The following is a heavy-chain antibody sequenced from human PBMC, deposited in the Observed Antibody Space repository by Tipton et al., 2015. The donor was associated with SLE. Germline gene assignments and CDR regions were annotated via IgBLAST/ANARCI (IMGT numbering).Heavy chain of an antibody. CDR3: AKDPYGGNSDWYFDL. D-gene: IGHD4-23*01. Sequence: SLRLSCAASGFTFSSYGMHWVRQAPGKGLEWVAFIRYDGSNKYYADSVKGRFTISRDNSKNTLYLQMNSLRAEDTAVYYCAKDPYGGNSDWYFDLWGRGTLVTVSS. CDR1: GFTFSSYG. J-gene: IGHJ2*01. V-gene: IGHV3-30*02. CDR2: IRYDGSNK.